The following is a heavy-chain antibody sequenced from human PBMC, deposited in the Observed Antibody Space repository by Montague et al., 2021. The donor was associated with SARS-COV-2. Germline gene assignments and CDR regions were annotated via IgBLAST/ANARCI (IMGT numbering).Heavy chain of an antibody. CDR2: IYYTGSX. CDR3: ARHARGEGYTSWFDS. J-gene: IGHJ5*01. D-gene: IGHD5-24*01. Sequence: SETLSLTCTVSGDSISSGSSYWSWIRQPRGKGLEWIGDIYYTGSXKYKSSLESRLTISVDTSKNQFSLKLSAVTAEATAVYYWARHARGEGYTSWFDSWGQGTLVTVSS. CDR1: GDSISSGSSY. V-gene: IGHV4-61*01.